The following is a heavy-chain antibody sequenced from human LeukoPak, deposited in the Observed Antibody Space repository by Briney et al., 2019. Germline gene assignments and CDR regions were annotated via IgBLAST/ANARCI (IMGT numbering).Heavy chain of an antibody. CDR3: VRDRYDILTGYYDAFDI. J-gene: IGHJ3*02. CDR2: IKQDGSEK. CDR1: GFTFTTYW. V-gene: IGHV3-7*01. D-gene: IGHD3-9*01. Sequence: PGGSLRLSCAASGFTFTTYWMSWVRQAPGKGLEWMANIKQDGSEKYYVDSVKGRFTISRDNAKNSLYLQMNTLRVEDTAVYYCVRDRYDILTGYYDAFDIWGQGTMVTVSS.